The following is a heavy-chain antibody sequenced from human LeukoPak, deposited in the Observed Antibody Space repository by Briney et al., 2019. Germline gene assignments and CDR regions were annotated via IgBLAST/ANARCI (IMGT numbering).Heavy chain of an antibody. CDR2: ISSSSSYI. D-gene: IGHD3-22*01. V-gene: IGHV3-21*01. CDR3: ARVRGREYYYDSSGYYLFDY. Sequence: GGSLRLSCAASGFTFSSYSMNWVRQAPGKGLEWVSSISSSSSYIYCADSVKGRFTISRDNAKNSLYLQMNSLRAEDTAVYYCARVRGREYYYDSSGYYLFDYWGQGTLVTVSS. CDR1: GFTFSSYS. J-gene: IGHJ4*02.